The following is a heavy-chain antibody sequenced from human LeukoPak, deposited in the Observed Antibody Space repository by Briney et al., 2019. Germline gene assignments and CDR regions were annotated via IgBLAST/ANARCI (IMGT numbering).Heavy chain of an antibody. J-gene: IGHJ6*03. V-gene: IGHV1-2*06. Sequence: ASVKVSCKASGYTFTGYYMHWVRQAPGQGLEWMGRINPNSGGTNYAQKFQGRVTMTRDTSISTAYMELSRLSSDDTAVYYCASGDYDFWSGYYTPLVGYYYYMDVWGKGTTVTVSS. D-gene: IGHD3-3*01. CDR1: GYTFTGYY. CDR3: ASGDYDFWSGYYTPLVGYYYYMDV. CDR2: INPNSGGT.